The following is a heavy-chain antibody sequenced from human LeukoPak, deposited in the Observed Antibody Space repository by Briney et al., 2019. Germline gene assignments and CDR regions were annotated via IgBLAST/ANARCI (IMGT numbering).Heavy chain of an antibody. CDR1: GGTFSSYA. D-gene: IGHD2-2*01. J-gene: IGHJ5*02. CDR3: ARDGWDVVVPAAMSWFDP. Sequence: ASVKVSCKASGGTFSSYAISWERQAPGQGLEWMGGIIPIFGTANYAQKFQGRVTITADESTSTAYMELSSLRSEDTAVYYCARDGWDVVVPAAMSWFDPWGQGTLVTVSS. CDR2: IIPIFGTA. V-gene: IGHV1-69*13.